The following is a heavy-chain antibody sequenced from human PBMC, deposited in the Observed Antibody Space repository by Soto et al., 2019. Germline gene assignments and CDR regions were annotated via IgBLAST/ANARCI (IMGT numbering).Heavy chain of an antibody. Sequence: SETLSLTCTVSGGSISSGGYYWSWIRQHPGKGLEWIGYIYYSGSTYYNPSLKSRVTISVDTSKNQFSLKLSSVTAADTAVYYCARGPTYYDFWSGYFLDYWGQGTLVTVSS. V-gene: IGHV4-31*03. CDR1: GGSISSGGYY. CDR3: ARGPTYYDFWSGYFLDY. CDR2: IYYSGST. D-gene: IGHD3-3*01. J-gene: IGHJ4*02.